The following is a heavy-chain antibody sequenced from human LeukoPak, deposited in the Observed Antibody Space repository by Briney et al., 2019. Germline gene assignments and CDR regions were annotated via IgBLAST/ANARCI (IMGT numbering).Heavy chain of an antibody. V-gene: IGHV4-4*02. J-gene: IGHJ4*02. D-gene: IGHD3-10*01. Sequence: PSGTLSLTCAVSGGSISSSNWWSWVRQPPRKGLEWIGEIYHSGSTNYNPSLKSRVTISVDKSKNQFSLKLSSVTAADTAVYYCARKGGWFGELLLDYWGQGTLVTVSS. CDR3: ARKGGWFGELLLDY. CDR2: IYHSGST. CDR1: GGSISSSNW.